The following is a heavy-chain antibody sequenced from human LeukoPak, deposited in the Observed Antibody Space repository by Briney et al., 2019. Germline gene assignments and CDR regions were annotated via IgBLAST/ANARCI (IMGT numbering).Heavy chain of an antibody. CDR1: GYSISSGYY. Sequence: SETLSLTCAVSGYSISSGYYWGWIQQPPGKGLEWIGSICHSGSTYYNPSLKSRVTISVDTSKNQFSLKLSSVTAADTAVYYCARDLGYSYGHFDYWGQGTLVTVSS. D-gene: IGHD5-18*01. J-gene: IGHJ4*02. V-gene: IGHV4-38-2*02. CDR3: ARDLGYSYGHFDY. CDR2: ICHSGST.